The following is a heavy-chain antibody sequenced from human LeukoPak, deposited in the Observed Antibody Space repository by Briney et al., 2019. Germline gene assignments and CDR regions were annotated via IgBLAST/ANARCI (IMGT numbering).Heavy chain of an antibody. CDR1: GDSISSSSYY. CDR3: ASRGRAYGSGSYYNRYYFDY. V-gene: IGHV4-39*01. J-gene: IGHJ4*02. D-gene: IGHD3-10*01. Sequence: SETLSLTCTVSGDSISSSSYYWGWLRQPPGKGLEWIGSIYYSGSTYYNPSLKSRVTISVDTSKNQSSLKLSSVTAADTAVYYCASRGRAYGSGSYYNRYYFDYWGQGTLATVSS. CDR2: IYYSGST.